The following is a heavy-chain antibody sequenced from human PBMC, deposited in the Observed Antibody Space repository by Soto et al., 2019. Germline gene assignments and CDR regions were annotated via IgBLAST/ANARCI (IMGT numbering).Heavy chain of an antibody. V-gene: IGHV3-23*01. Sequence: SLRLSCAASGFTFSSYAMSWVRQAPGMGLEWVSGISGRGGSTDYGDSVKGRFTISRDNSKNTLYLQMNSLRAEDTAVYYCAREDTPTYYDFWSGLYGMDVWGQGTTVTVSS. CDR2: ISGRGGST. CDR3: AREDTPTYYDFWSGLYGMDV. CDR1: GFTFSSYA. D-gene: IGHD3-3*01. J-gene: IGHJ6*02.